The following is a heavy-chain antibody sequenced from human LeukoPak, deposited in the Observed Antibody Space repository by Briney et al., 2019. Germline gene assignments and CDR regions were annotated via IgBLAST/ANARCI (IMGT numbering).Heavy chain of an antibody. Sequence: GGSLRLSCAASGFTFSSYWMSWVRQAPGKGLEWVANIKQDGSEKYYVDSVKGRFTISRDNSKNTLYLQMNSLRAEDTAVYYCAKGDRDDSSGYYYFDYWGQGTLVTVSS. J-gene: IGHJ4*02. V-gene: IGHV3-7*03. D-gene: IGHD3-22*01. CDR1: GFTFSSYW. CDR3: AKGDRDDSSGYYYFDY. CDR2: IKQDGSEK.